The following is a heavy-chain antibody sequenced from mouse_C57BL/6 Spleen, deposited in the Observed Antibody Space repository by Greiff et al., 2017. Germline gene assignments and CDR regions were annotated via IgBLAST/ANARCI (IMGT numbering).Heavy chain of an antibody. V-gene: IGHV1-50*01. J-gene: IGHJ3*01. CDR1: GYTFTSYW. CDR2: IDPSDSYT. D-gene: IGHD2-1*01. Sequence: VQLQQPGAELVKPGASVKLSCKASGYTFTSYWMQWVKQRPGQGLEWIGEIDPSDSYTNYNQKFKGKATLTVDTSSSTAYMQLSGLTSEDSAVYYCARLDGNYVRFAYWGQGTLVTVSA. CDR3: ARLDGNYVRFAY.